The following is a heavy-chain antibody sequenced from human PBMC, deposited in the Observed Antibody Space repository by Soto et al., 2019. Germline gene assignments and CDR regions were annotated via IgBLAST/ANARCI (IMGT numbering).Heavy chain of an antibody. J-gene: IGHJ6*04. D-gene: IGHD3-3*01. Sequence: GESLKISCKGSGYSFTSYWIGWVRQMPGKGLEWMGIIYPGDSDTRYSPSFQGQVTISADKSISTAYLQWSSLKASDTAMYYCARHGPYYDFWSGSADYGMDVWGKGTTVTVSS. CDR3: ARHGPYYDFWSGSADYGMDV. V-gene: IGHV5-51*01. CDR1: GYSFTSYW. CDR2: IYPGDSDT.